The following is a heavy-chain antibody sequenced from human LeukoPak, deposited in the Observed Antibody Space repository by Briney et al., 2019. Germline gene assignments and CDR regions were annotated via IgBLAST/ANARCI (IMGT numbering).Heavy chain of an antibody. CDR3: ARDPTTVTTYNWFDP. CDR1: GFTFSSYS. CDR2: ISSSSSYI. V-gene: IGHV3-21*01. J-gene: IGHJ5*02. Sequence: GGSPRLSCAASGFTFSSYSMNWVRQAPGKGLEWVSSISSSSSYIYYADSVKGRFTISRDNAKNSLYLQMNSLRAEDTAVYYCARDPTTVTTYNWFDPWGQGTLVTVSS. D-gene: IGHD4-17*01.